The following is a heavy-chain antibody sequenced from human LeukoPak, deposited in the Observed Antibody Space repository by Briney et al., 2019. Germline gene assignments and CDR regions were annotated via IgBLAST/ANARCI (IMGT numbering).Heavy chain of an antibody. Sequence: ASVKVSCKASGYTFTGYYMHWVRQAPGQGLEWMGWINPNSGGTNYAQKFQGRVTMTRDTSISTAYMELSRLRSDDTAVYYCARLWFGELGLCGYWGQGTLVTVSS. D-gene: IGHD3-10*01. V-gene: IGHV1-2*02. CDR2: INPNSGGT. CDR1: GYTFTGYY. CDR3: ARLWFGELGLCGY. J-gene: IGHJ4*02.